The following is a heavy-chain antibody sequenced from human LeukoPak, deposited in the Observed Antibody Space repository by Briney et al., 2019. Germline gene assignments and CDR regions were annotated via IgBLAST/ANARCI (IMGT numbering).Heavy chain of an antibody. CDR1: GFTFSGYA. Sequence: GGSLRLSCAASGFTFSGYAIHWVRQAPGKGLEWVAVISSDGRDKHHADSVKGRSTISRDNSKNTLYLQTDSLRAEDTAVYYCARDLRRFAAYYFDYWGQGTLVTVSS. V-gene: IGHV3-30*03. CDR2: ISSDGRDK. D-gene: IGHD5/OR15-5a*01. J-gene: IGHJ4*02. CDR3: ARDLRRFAAYYFDY.